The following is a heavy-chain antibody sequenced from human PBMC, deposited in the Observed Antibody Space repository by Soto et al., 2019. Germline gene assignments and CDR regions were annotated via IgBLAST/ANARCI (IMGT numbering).Heavy chain of an antibody. CDR2: IYHSVST. V-gene: IGHV4-30-2*01. CDR3: ARTPDI. CDR1: GGSISSGGYS. Sequence: SETLSLTCAVSGGSISSGGYSWSWIRQPPGKGLEYIGYIYHSVSTYYNPSLKSRVTISVDRSKNQFSLRLSSVTAADTAVYYCARTPDIWGQGARVTVSS. J-gene: IGHJ3*02.